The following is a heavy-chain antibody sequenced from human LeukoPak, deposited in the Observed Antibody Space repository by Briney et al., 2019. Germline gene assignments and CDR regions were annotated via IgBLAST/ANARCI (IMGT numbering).Heavy chain of an antibody. V-gene: IGHV4-34*01. Sequence: SETLSLTCAVYGGSFSGYYWSWIRQPPGKGLEWIGEINHSGSTNYNPSLKSRVTISVDTSKNQFSLKLSSVTAADTAVYYCARGAIRWVVVPAAQTSWFDPWGQGTLVTVSS. CDR1: GGSFSGYY. J-gene: IGHJ5*02. CDR2: INHSGST. CDR3: ARGAIRWVVVPAAQTSWFDP. D-gene: IGHD2-2*01.